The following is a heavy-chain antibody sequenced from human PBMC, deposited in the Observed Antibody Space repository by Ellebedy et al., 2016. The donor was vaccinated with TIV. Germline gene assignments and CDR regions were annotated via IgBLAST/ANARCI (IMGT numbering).Heavy chain of an antibody. CDR1: GYTFTTFD. D-gene: IGHD1-1*01. J-gene: IGHJ5*02. CDR2: MNSDTGNT. CDR3: ARVRRMNWFDP. Sequence: AASVKVSCKASGYTFTTFDVLWVRQAPGQGLEWMGWMNSDTGNTGYAHKFQGRITLTRNTSISTAYMELTSLRSEDTALYYCARVRRMNWFDPWGQGTLVTVSS. V-gene: IGHV1-8*01.